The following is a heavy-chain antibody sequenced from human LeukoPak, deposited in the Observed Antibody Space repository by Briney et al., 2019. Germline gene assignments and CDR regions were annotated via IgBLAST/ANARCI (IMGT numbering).Heavy chain of an antibody. CDR1: GFTFSSYS. Sequence: PGGSLRLSCAASGFTFSSYSMNWVRQAPGKGLGWVSYISSSSSTIYYADSVKGRFTISRDNAKNSLYLQMNSLRDEDTAVYYCARDRYYYDSSGYYTEDYWGQGTLVTVSS. J-gene: IGHJ4*02. CDR3: ARDRYYYDSSGYYTEDY. D-gene: IGHD3-22*01. V-gene: IGHV3-48*02. CDR2: ISSSSSTI.